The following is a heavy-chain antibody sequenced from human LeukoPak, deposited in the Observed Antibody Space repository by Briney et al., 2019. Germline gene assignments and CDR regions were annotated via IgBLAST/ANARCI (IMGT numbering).Heavy chain of an antibody. CDR3: AKDHFPYSSGWFFDY. CDR1: GFTFGDYY. D-gene: IGHD6-19*01. V-gene: IGHV3-11*04. J-gene: IGHJ4*02. CDR2: ISSSGSTI. Sequence: GSLRLSCVASGFTFGDYYMSWIRQAPGKGLEWISFISSSGSTIYYADSVEGRYTISRDNSKNTLYLQMNSLRAEDTAVYYCAKDHFPYSSGWFFDYWGQGTLVTVSS.